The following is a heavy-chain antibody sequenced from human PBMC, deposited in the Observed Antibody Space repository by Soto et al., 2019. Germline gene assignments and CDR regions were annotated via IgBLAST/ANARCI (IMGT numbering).Heavy chain of an antibody. V-gene: IGHV4-31*03. CDR2: IYYSGST. Sequence: SETLSLTCTVSGGSISSGGYYWSWIRQHPGKGLEWIGYIYYSGSTYYNPSLKSRVTISVDTSKNQFSLKLSSVTAADTAVYYCARDPGLYDSTGIDYWGQGTLVTVSS. J-gene: IGHJ4*02. D-gene: IGHD3-22*01. CDR1: GGSISSGGYY. CDR3: ARDPGLYDSTGIDY.